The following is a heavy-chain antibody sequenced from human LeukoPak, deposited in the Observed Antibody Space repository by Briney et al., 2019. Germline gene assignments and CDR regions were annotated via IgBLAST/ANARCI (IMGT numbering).Heavy chain of an antibody. CDR2: IYASGSI. Sequence: SETLSLTCTVSGGSISSYYWSWIRQPAGKGLEWIGRIYASGSINYNPSLKSRVTMSVDTSKNQFSLKLSSVTAADTAVYYCAREGAYDILTGYYIYYYYGMDVWGQGTTVTVSS. J-gene: IGHJ6*02. CDR1: GGSISSYY. D-gene: IGHD3-9*01. CDR3: AREGAYDILTGYYIYYYYGMDV. V-gene: IGHV4-4*07.